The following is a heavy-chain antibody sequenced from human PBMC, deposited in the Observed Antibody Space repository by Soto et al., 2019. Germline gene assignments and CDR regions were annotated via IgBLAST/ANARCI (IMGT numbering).Heavy chain of an antibody. Sequence: GGSLRLSCAASGFTFSSYAMHWVRQAPGKGLEWVAVISYDGSNKYYADSVKGRFTISRDNSKNTLYLQMNSLRAEDTAVYYCARVQGIAVAAFDYWGQGTLVTVSS. V-gene: IGHV3-30-3*01. CDR1: GFTFSSYA. J-gene: IGHJ4*02. CDR3: ARVQGIAVAAFDY. D-gene: IGHD6-19*01. CDR2: ISYDGSNK.